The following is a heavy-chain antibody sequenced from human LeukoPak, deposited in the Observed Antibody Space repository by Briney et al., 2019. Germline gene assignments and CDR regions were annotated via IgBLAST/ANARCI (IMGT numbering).Heavy chain of an antibody. CDR3: TTDQFVYYDSSGYYYKTEYFQH. Sequence: GGSLRLSCAASGFTFSNAWMSWVRQAPGKGLEWVGRIKSKTDGGTTDYAAPVKGRFTISRDDSKNTLYLQMNSLKTEDTAVYYCTTDQFVYYDSSGYYYKTEYFQHWGQGTLVTVSS. CDR1: GFTFSNAW. J-gene: IGHJ1*01. V-gene: IGHV3-15*01. CDR2: IKSKTDGGTT. D-gene: IGHD3-22*01.